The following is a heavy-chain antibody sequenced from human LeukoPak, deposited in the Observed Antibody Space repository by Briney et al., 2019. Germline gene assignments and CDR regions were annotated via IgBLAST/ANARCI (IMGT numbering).Heavy chain of an antibody. CDR1: GFTFSSHA. J-gene: IGHJ4*02. CDR3: ARDWGQRGVGATLAN. CDR2: ISHDGSES. Sequence: GGSLRLSCAASGFTFSSHAMVWVRQAPGKGLEWVSFISHDGSESFHTESVKGRFTISRDNFKNTVDLQVSGLKKEDTAVYYCARDWGQRGVGATLANWGQGTLVIVSS. V-gene: IGHV3-30-3*01. D-gene: IGHD1-26*01.